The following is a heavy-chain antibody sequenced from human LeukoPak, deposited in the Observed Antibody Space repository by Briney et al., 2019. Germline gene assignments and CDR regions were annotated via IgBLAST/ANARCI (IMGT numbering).Heavy chain of an antibody. CDR3: ARMMTDFDGSGHDVQRGAFDI. D-gene: IGHD3-22*01. CDR1: GFTFNRYR. J-gene: IGHJ3*02. CDR2: ISYDGRYQ. Sequence: GRSLRLSCAASGFTFNRYRLHWVRQAPGKGLEWVAVISYDGRYQFYADSVKGRFTVSRDNSKNTLSLQMNSLRAEDTAVYHCARMMTDFDGSGHDVQRGAFDIWGQGTMVTVS. V-gene: IGHV3-30*04.